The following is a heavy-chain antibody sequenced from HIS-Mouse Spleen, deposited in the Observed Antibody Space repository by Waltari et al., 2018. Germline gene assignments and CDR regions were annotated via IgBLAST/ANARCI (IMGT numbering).Heavy chain of an antibody. CDR2: IYYSGST. V-gene: IGHV4-39*07. CDR1: GGSISSSSYY. J-gene: IGHJ2*01. Sequence: QLQLQESGPGLVKPSETLSLTCTVSGGSISSSSYYWGWIRQPPGKGLEWIGGIYYSGSTYYNPSLKCRVTLSVDTSKNQFSLKLSSVTAADTAVYYCAREIPYSSSWYDWYFDLWGRGTLVTVSS. CDR3: AREIPYSSSWYDWYFDL. D-gene: IGHD6-13*01.